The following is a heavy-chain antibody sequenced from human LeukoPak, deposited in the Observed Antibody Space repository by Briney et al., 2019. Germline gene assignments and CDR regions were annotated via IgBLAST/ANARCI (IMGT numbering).Heavy chain of an antibody. Sequence: SETLSLTCTVSGGSISSGSYYWSWIRQPAGKGLEWIGRIYTSGSTNYNPSLKSRVTISADTSKNQFSLKLSSVTAADTAVYYCAAGQGKTYYYGSGSYYNLDYWGQGTLVTVSS. CDR1: GGSISSGSYY. J-gene: IGHJ4*02. CDR3: AAGQGKTYYYGSGSYYNLDY. D-gene: IGHD3-10*01. V-gene: IGHV4-61*02. CDR2: IYTSGST.